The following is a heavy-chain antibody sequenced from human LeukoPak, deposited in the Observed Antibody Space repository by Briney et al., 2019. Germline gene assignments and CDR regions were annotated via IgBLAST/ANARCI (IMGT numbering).Heavy chain of an antibody. CDR2: TYYRSKWYN. CDR3: ARDYFPEAAAGPNNWFDP. D-gene: IGHD6-13*01. J-gene: IGHJ5*02. V-gene: IGHV6-1*01. Sequence: SQTLSLTCAISGDSVSSNSAAWNWIRQSPSRGLEWLGRTYYRSKWYNDYAVSVKSRITINPDTSKNQFSLQLNSVTPEDTAVYYCARDYFPEAAAGPNNWFDPWGQGTLVTVSS. CDR1: GDSVSSNSAA.